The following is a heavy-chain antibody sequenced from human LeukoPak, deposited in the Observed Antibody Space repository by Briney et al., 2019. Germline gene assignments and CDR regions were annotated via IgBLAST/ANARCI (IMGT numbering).Heavy chain of an antibody. V-gene: IGHV4-39*07. Sequence: SETLSLTCTVSGGSISSSSYYWGWIRQPPGKGLEWIGSIYYSGSTYYNPSLKSRVTISVDTSKNQFSLKLSSVTAADTAVYYCARAGIAARLNPLPDAFDIWGQGTMVTVSS. CDR1: GGSISSSSYY. D-gene: IGHD6-6*01. J-gene: IGHJ3*02. CDR3: ARAGIAARLNPLPDAFDI. CDR2: IYYSGST.